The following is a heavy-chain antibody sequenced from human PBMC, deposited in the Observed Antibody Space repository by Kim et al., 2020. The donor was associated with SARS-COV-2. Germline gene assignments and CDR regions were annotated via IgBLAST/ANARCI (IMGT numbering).Heavy chain of an antibody. J-gene: IGHJ5*02. D-gene: IGHD2-2*01. CDR2: INTNTGNP. CDR3: ARDPGYCSSTSCSYRNNWFDP. CDR1: GYTLTSYA. V-gene: IGHV7-4-1*02. Sequence: ASVKVSCKASGYTLTSYAMNWVRQAPGQGLEWMGWINTNTGNPTYAQGFTGRFVFSLDTSASTAYLQISSLKAEDTAVYYCARDPGYCSSTSCSYRNNWFDPWGQGTLVTVSS.